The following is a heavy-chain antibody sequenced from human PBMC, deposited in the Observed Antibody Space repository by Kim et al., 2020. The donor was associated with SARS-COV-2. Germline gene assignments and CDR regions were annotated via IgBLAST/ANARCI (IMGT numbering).Heavy chain of an antibody. Sequence: ASVKVSCKASGYTFTSYYMHWVRQAPGQGLEWMGIINPSGGSTSYAQKFQGRVTMTRDTSTSTVYMELSSLRSEDTAVYYCARVEGAYCGGDCARLHDAFDIWGQGTMVTVSS. D-gene: IGHD2-21*02. CDR2: INPSGGST. J-gene: IGHJ3*02. CDR1: GYTFTSYY. CDR3: ARVEGAYCGGDCARLHDAFDI. V-gene: IGHV1-46*01.